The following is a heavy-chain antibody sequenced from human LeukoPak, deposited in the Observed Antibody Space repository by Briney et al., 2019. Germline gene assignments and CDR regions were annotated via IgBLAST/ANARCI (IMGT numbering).Heavy chain of an antibody. J-gene: IGHJ3*02. CDR3: ARARGQWERPEPDAFDI. D-gene: IGHD1-26*01. Sequence: GESLKISCKGSGYSFTSYWIGWVRQMPGKGLEWMGIIYPGDSDTRYSPSFQGQVTISADKTISTAYLQWSSLKASDTAMYYCARARGQWERPEPDAFDIWGQGTMVTVSS. CDR1: GYSFTSYW. CDR2: IYPGDSDT. V-gene: IGHV5-51*01.